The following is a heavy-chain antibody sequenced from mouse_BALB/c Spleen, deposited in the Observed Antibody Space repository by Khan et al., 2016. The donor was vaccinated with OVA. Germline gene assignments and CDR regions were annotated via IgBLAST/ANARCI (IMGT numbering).Heavy chain of an antibody. CDR2: INTYTGEP. J-gene: IGHJ1*01. V-gene: IGHV9-3-1*01. Sequence: QIQLVQSGPELTKPGETVKISCKASGYTFTNYGMNWVKQAPGKGLKWMGWINTYTGEPTYADDFKGRFAFSLETSANTAYLQINNLKNEDTATYFCARSASYWFFDVWGAGTTVTVAS. D-gene: IGHD6-1*01. CDR1: GYTFTNYG. CDR3: ARSASYWFFDV.